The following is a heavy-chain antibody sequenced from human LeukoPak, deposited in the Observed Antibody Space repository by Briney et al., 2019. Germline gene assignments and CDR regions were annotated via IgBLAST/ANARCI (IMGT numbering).Heavy chain of an antibody. CDR3: VAMIREVGY. Sequence: PGGPLRLSCAASGSTFSGSAMHWVRQAPGKGLEGVGRTRSKAYNYHIPHAASVKGRFTISRDDSENTAYLQMNSLKTEDTAMYYCVAMIREVGYWGQGTLVTVSS. V-gene: IGHV3-73*01. CDR2: TRSKAYNYHI. J-gene: IGHJ4*02. D-gene: IGHD3-10*01. CDR1: GSTFSGSA.